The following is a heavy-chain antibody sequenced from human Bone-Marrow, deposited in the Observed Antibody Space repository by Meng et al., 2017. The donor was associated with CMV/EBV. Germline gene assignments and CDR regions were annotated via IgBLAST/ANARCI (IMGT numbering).Heavy chain of an antibody. J-gene: IGHJ6*02. D-gene: IGHD3/OR15-3a*01. V-gene: IGHV5-51*01. CDR1: GYSFTKYW. Sequence: GGSLRPSCKSSGYSFTKYWIGWVRQMPGKGLECMGIIHPDDSDARYSPSFQGQFTFSAAKSTSTAYLQWNSLKASDTAIYYCARLRQKEYNFWTASQYFYGMDVWGQGTTVTVSS. CDR3: ARLRQKEYNFWTASQYFYGMDV. CDR2: IHPDDSDA.